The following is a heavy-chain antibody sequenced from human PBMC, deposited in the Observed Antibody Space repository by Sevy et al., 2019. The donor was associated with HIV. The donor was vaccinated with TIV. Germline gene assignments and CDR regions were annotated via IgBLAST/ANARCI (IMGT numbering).Heavy chain of an antibody. V-gene: IGHV3-30*02. CDR1: GFTFRSYG. D-gene: IGHD3-22*01. J-gene: IGHJ3*02. CDR3: AKDRITMIVVDAFDI. CDR2: IRYDGSDK. Sequence: LSLTCAASGFTFRSYGMHWVRQAPGKGLEWVAFIRYDGSDKYYADSVKGRFTISRDNSKNTLYLQMNSLRAEDTAVYYCAKDRITMIVVDAFDIWGQGTMVTVSS.